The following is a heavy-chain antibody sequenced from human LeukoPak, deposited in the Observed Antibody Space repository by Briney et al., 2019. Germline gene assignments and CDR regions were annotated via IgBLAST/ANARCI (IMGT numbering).Heavy chain of an antibody. D-gene: IGHD2-2*01. J-gene: IGHJ4*02. CDR1: GGSISSSSYY. V-gene: IGHV4-39*01. Sequence: PSETLSLTCTVSGGSISSSSYYWDWIRQPPGKGLEWIGAIYYSGSTNYNPSLKSRVTISVDTSKNQFSLKLTSVTAADTAVYYCARHRIPDALVSAFGCWGQGTLVTVSS. CDR3: ARHRIPDALVSAFGC. CDR2: IYYSGST.